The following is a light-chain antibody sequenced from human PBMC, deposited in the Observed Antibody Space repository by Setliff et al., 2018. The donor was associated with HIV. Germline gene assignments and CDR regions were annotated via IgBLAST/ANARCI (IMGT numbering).Light chain of an antibody. CDR2: DVS. CDR3: SSYTSSSTIYV. J-gene: IGLJ1*01. CDR1: SSDVGGYNY. V-gene: IGLV2-14*01. Sequence: QSVLTQPASVSGSPGQSITISCTGTSSDVGGYNYVSWYQQHPGKAPKLMIYDVSKRPSGVSNRFSGSKSGNTASLTISGLQAEDEADYYCSSYTSSSTIYVFGTGTKV.